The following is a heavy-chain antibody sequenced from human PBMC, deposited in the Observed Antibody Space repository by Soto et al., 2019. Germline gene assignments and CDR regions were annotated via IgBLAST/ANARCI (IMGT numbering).Heavy chain of an antibody. Sequence: PPETLCDTCTVSGGSISSDYGSWFWMPPAPGLERIGYIYYSGSTNYHASLKSLVPISVYTSKNQCSLKLSSVTAADTAVYYCARDHYDCRSGSSTGWFDSWGQGTLLTVS. J-gene: IGHJ5*01. V-gene: IGHV4-59*01. D-gene: IGHD3-3*01. CDR1: GGSISSDY. CDR3: ARDHYDCRSGSSTGWFDS. CDR2: IYYSGST.